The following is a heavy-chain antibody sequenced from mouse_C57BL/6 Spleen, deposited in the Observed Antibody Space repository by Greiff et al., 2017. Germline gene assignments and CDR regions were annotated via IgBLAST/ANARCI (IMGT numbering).Heavy chain of an antibody. D-gene: IGHD1-1*01. CDR1: GYTFTSYW. V-gene: IGHV1-69*01. CDR2: IDPSDSYT. CDR3: ARVLGHYAMDY. Sequence: QVQLQQPGAELVMPGASVKLSCKASGYTFTSYWMHWVKQRPGQGLEWIGEIDPSDSYTNYNQKFKGKSTLTVDKSSSTAYMQRSSLTSEDSAVYYCARVLGHYAMDYWGQGTSVTVSS. J-gene: IGHJ4*01.